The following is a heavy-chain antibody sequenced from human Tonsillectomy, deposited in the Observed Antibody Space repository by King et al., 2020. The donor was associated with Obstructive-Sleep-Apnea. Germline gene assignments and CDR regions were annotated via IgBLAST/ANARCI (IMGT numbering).Heavy chain of an antibody. CDR2: ISYDGSNK. Sequence: VQLVESGGGVVQPGRSLRLSCAASGLTFSSYAMHWVRQAPGKGLEWVAGISYDGSNKYYADSVKGRFTISRDNSKNTLYLQMNSLRAEDTAVYYCAREQLGEIYFDYWGQGTLVTVSS. J-gene: IGHJ4*02. CDR1: GLTFSSYA. CDR3: AREQLGEIYFDY. D-gene: IGHD3-16*01. V-gene: IGHV3-30*04.